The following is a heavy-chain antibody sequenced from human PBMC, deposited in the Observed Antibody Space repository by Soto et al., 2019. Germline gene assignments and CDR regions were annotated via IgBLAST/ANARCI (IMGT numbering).Heavy chain of an antibody. CDR3: AREGGESTVGLHYSEY. CDR2: IYYSGNT. Sequence: PSEALSLTCTVSGGSTSSDNYWSWIRPPPGKGLEWIGHIYYSGNTDYNPSLKSRLAISIDTSKNQFSLKLSSVTAADTAVYFCAREGGESTVGLHYSEYWGKRCMVIDSS. D-gene: IGHD3-16*01. J-gene: IGHJ4*02. V-gene: IGHV4-30-4*01. CDR1: GGSTSSDNY.